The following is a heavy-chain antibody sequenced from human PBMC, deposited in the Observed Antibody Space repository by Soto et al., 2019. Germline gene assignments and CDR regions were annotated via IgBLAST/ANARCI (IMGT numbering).Heavy chain of an antibody. Sequence: GGSLRLSCAASGFTVSSNYMSWVRQAPGKGLEWVSVIYSGGSTYYADSVKGRFTISRHNSKNTLYLQMNSLRAEYTAVYYCAGEYSGYGHDAFDIWGKGTMVTVSS. CDR3: AGEYSGYGHDAFDI. J-gene: IGHJ3*02. V-gene: IGHV3-53*04. CDR2: IYSGGST. D-gene: IGHD5-12*01. CDR1: GFTVSSNY.